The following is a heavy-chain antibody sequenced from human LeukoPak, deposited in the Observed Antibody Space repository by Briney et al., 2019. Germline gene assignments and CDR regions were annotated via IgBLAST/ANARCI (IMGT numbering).Heavy chain of an antibody. Sequence: PSETLSLTCTVSGGSISSSNYYWGWIRQPPGKGLEWIGSIYYSGSTYYNPSLKSRVTISVDKSKNQFSLKLSSVTAADTALYYCASKDDYYFNYWGQGTLVTVSS. CDR1: GGSISSSNYY. CDR2: IYYSGST. V-gene: IGHV4-39*07. J-gene: IGHJ4*02. D-gene: IGHD4/OR15-4a*01. CDR3: ASKDDYYFNY.